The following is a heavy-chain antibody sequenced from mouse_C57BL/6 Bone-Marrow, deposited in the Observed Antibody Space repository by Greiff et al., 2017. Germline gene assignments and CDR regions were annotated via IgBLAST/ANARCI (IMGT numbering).Heavy chain of an antibody. CDR1: GYTFTSYW. CDR3: ERNDGPWFAY. Sequence: QVQLQQPGAELVKPGASVKLSCKASGYTFTSYWMHWVKQRPGQGLEWIGMIHPNSGSTNYNEKFKSKATLTVDKSSSTAYMQLSNLTSEDSAVXYCERNDGPWFAYWGQGTLVTVSA. D-gene: IGHD2-3*01. CDR2: IHPNSGST. V-gene: IGHV1-64*01. J-gene: IGHJ3*01.